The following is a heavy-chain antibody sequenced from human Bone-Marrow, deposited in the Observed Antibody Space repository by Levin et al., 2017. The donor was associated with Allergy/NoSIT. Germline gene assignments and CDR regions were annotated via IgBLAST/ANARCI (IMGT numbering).Heavy chain of an antibody. V-gene: IGHV3-30-3*01. CDR2: LTFDGSNQ. Sequence: GESLKISCAASGFTLSSYTMHWVRQAPGKGLEWVALLTFDGSNQYYTDSVKGRFTISRDNSKNTMYLQINSLRAEDTAMYYCARDYGSGSLDYFDSWGQGTLVSVSS. CDR3: ARDYGSGSLDYFDS. CDR1: GFTLSSYT. D-gene: IGHD1-26*01. J-gene: IGHJ4*02.